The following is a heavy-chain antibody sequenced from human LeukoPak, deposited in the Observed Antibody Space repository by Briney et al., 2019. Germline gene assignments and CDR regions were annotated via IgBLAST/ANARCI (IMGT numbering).Heavy chain of an antibody. CDR1: GFTFSDYR. CDR2: INTDGRTT. J-gene: IGHJ6*02. Sequence: GGSLRLSCAASGFTFSDYRTYWVRQPPGKGLVWASYINTDGRTTKYADSVRGRFTISRDNAKNTLYLQINSLRAEDTAVYYCARDRHYYGMDVWGQGTTVTVS. CDR3: ARDRHYYGMDV. V-gene: IGHV3-74*03.